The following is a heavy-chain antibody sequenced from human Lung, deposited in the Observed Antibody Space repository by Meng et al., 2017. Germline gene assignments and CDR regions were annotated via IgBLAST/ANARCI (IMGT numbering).Heavy chain of an antibody. CDR3: ARGPITETHDFDS. J-gene: IGHJ4*02. CDR2: IKLSAST. Sequence: QGYLVRCGVERLTSSETMSLTCAVYGGSLSGINWGWIGQPPGMGLEWIGHIKLSASTFYNPFLKSLVTISLDTSNKPFSLKLNSVTAADTALYFCARGPITETHDFDSWGQGTLVTVSS. CDR1: GGSLSGIN. D-gene: IGHD4-17*01. V-gene: IGHV4-34*01.